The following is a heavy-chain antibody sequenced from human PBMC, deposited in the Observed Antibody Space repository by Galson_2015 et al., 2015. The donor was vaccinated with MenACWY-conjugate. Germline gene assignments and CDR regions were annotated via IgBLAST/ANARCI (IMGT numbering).Heavy chain of an antibody. CDR1: GGTFSSYA. Sequence: SVKVSCKASGGTFSSYAISWVRQAPGQGLEWMGGIIPIFGTANYAQKFQGRVTITADESTSTAYMELSSLRSEDTAVYYCARVLGDTKTVYRHAFDIWGQGTIVPVSS. J-gene: IGHJ3*02. CDR2: IIPIFGTA. D-gene: IGHD3-16*01. V-gene: IGHV1-69*13. CDR3: ARVLGDTKTVYRHAFDI.